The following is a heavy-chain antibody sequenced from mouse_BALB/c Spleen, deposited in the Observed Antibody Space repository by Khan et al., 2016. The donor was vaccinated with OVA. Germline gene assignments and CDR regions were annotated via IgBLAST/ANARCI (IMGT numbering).Heavy chain of an antibody. Sequence: QVQLKESGPGLVAPSQSLSITCTISGFSLTNYGVHWVRQPPGKGLEWLVVIWSDGSTSYNSALKSRLIISNDNYKRQVFVKMNSLQTDDTAMYYWARQPYYHYYIMDYWGQGTSVTVSS. V-gene: IGHV2-6-1*01. CDR1: GFSLTNYG. D-gene: IGHD2-10*01. CDR3: ARQPYYHYYIMDY. CDR2: IWSDGST. J-gene: IGHJ4*01.